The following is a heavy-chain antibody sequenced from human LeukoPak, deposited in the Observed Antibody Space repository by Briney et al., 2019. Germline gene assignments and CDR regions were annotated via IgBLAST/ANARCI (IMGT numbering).Heavy chain of an antibody. CDR3: ARDGGPNYDMLTGYPPHY. J-gene: IGHJ4*02. CDR2: ITTNTGNP. V-gene: IGHV7-4-1*02. Sequence: ASLRVSCTASGYTFTIYAMNWVRQAPGQGLEWMGWITTNTGNPTYAQRFTGRFVFSLDTSVSTAYLQISSLKAEDTAVYYCARDGGPNYDMLTGYPPHYWGQGTLVTVSS. D-gene: IGHD3-9*01. CDR1: GYTFTIYA.